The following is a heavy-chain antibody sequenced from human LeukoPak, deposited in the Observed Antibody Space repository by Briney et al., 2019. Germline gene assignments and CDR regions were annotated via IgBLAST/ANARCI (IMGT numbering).Heavy chain of an antibody. Sequence: SVKVSCKASGGTFISYAISWVRQAPGQGVEWMGRIIPIFGTSNYAQKFQGRVTITTDESTSTAYMELSSLTSEDTAVYYCARDDYDSSGPADYWGQGTLVTVSS. D-gene: IGHD3-22*01. V-gene: IGHV1-69*05. CDR2: IIPIFGTS. CDR3: ARDDYDSSGPADY. CDR1: GGTFISYA. J-gene: IGHJ4*02.